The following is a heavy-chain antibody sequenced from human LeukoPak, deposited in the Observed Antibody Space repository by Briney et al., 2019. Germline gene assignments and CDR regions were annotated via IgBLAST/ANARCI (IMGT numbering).Heavy chain of an antibody. V-gene: IGHV3-7*01. J-gene: IGHJ4*02. Sequence: PGGSLRLSCEASGFTFSSHWMRWARQAPGKGLEWVADISKDGSERNSVDSVKGRFSISRDNAKNSLYLQMNSLRADDTAVYYCARDAEWSIDYWAQGTLVTVSS. CDR2: ISKDGSER. CDR1: GFTFSSHW. CDR3: ARDAEWSIDY. D-gene: IGHD3-3*01.